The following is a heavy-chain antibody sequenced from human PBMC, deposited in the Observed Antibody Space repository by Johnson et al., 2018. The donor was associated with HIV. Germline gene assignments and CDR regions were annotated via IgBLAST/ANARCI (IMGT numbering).Heavy chain of an antibody. V-gene: IGHV3-7*01. Sequence: MQLVESGGGLVQPGGSLRLSCAASGFTFSRYWMSWVRQAPGKGLEWVANIKQDGSEKYYVDSVKGRFTISRDNAKNSLYLQMNSLRAEDTAVYYCARDSGSYQGAFDIWGQGTMVTVSS. J-gene: IGHJ3*02. CDR1: GFTFSRYW. D-gene: IGHD1-26*01. CDR3: ARDSGSYQGAFDI. CDR2: IKQDGSEK.